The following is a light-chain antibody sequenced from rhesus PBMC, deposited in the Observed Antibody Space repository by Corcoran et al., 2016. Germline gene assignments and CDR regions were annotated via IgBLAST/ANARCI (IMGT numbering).Light chain of an antibody. CDR1: QSISSW. J-gene: IGKJ1*01. CDR2: KAS. Sequence: DIQMTQSPSSLSASIGDTVTITCRASQSISSWLDWYQQQPGNDPKLLISKASSLQSGGPSRFSGSGSGTDVTLTISSLQPEDFATYYCLQYSSSPPTFGHGTKVEIK. CDR3: LQYSSSPPT. V-gene: IGKV1-22*01.